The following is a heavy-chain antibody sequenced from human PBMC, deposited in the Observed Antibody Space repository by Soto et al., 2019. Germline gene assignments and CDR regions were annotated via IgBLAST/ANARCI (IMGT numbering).Heavy chain of an antibody. V-gene: IGHV2-5*01. CDR1: GFSLSTSGVG. CDR2: IYWYDDK. Sequence: CGPTLVNPTQTLTLTCTFSGFSLSTSGVGVGWIRQPPGKALEWLALIYWYDDKRYSPSLKSRLTITKDTSKNQVVLKMNNMDPGDTANYYGAHIRFWSVYFNWFDPGGQGPLVPVS. D-gene: IGHD3-3*01. CDR3: AHIRFWSVYFNWFDP. J-gene: IGHJ5*02.